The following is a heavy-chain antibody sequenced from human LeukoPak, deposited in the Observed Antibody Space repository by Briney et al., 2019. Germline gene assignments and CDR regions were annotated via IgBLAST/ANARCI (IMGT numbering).Heavy chain of an antibody. CDR2: INPNSGGT. J-gene: IGHJ5*02. D-gene: IGHD3-3*01. Sequence: GASVKVSCKASGYTFTGCYMHWVRQAPGQGLEWLGWINPNSGGTNYAQKFQGRVTMTRDTSISTAYMELSRLRSDDTAVYYCARERVLRFLEWSYRSHGRHWFDPWGQGTLVTVSS. CDR3: ARERVLRFLEWSYRSHGRHWFDP. V-gene: IGHV1-2*02. CDR1: GYTFTGCY.